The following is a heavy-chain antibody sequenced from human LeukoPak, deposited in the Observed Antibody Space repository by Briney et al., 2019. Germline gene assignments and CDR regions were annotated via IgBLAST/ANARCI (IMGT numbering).Heavy chain of an antibody. D-gene: IGHD5-18*01. Sequence: SETLSLTCTVSGGSISSYYWCWIRQPPGKGLEWIGYIYYSGSTNYNPSLKSRVTISVDTSKNQFSLKLSSVTAADTAVYYCARTTEGGYTYDYFYYYYMDVWGKGTTVTISS. V-gene: IGHV4-59*01. J-gene: IGHJ6*03. CDR2: IYYSGST. CDR3: ARTTEGGYTYDYFYYYYMDV. CDR1: GGSISSYY.